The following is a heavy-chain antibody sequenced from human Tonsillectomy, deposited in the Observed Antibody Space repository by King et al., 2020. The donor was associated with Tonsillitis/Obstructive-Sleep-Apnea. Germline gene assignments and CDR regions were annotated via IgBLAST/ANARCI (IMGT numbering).Heavy chain of an antibody. Sequence: VQLVESGGGLVQPGGSLRLSCAASGFTFSRNAMSWVRQAPGKGLELVSAISGSGNTIYYADSVKGRFTISRDNSKNTLYLQMNSLRAEDTALYYCAKTWSYSFDPWGQGTLVTVSS. V-gene: IGHV3-23*04. CDR1: GFTFSRNA. D-gene: IGHD3-10*01. J-gene: IGHJ5*02. CDR3: AKTWSYSFDP. CDR2: ISGSGNTI.